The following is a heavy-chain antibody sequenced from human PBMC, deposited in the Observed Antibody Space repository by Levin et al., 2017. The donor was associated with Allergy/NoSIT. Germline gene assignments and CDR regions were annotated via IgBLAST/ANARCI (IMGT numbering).Heavy chain of an antibody. CDR1: GASISSYY. CDR2: IYYSVIT. Sequence: SETLSLTCTVSGASISSYYWSWIRQPPGKGLEWIGYIYYSVITNYNPSLKSRVTISVDTSKNQFSLKVSSVTAADTAVYYCARGYSYGYDYWGQGTLVTVSS. CDR3: ARGYSYGYDY. J-gene: IGHJ4*02. D-gene: IGHD5-18*01. V-gene: IGHV4-59*01.